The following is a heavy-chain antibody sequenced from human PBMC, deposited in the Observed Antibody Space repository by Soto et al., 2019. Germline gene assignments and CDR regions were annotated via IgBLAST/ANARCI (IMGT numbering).Heavy chain of an antibody. V-gene: IGHV3-11*05. CDR3: AREYYYTMDV. CDR2: IDSSTKYT. J-gene: IGHJ6*02. CDR1: GFTFSDYY. Sequence: QVQLVESGGGLVRPGGSLRLSCEASGFTFSDYYMTWFRQAPGKGLEWLSYIDSSTKYTNYADSVKGRFTISRDNAKNSLYLQMNSLRADDTAVYHCAREYYYTMDVWGQGTMVTVSS.